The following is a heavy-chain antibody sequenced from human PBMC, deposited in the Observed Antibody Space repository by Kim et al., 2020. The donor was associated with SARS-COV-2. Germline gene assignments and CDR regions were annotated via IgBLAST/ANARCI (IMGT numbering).Heavy chain of an antibody. CDR3: ARHFYDYTKIDY. V-gene: IGHV5-10-1*01. Sequence: GESLKISCKGSGYRFTSYWISWVRQMPGKGLEWMGRIDPSDSYTNYSPSFQGHVTISADKSISTAHLQWSSLKASDTAMYYCARHFYDYTKIDYLGQGTLVTVSS. J-gene: IGHJ4*02. D-gene: IGHD4-4*01. CDR1: GYRFTSYW. CDR2: IDPSDSYT.